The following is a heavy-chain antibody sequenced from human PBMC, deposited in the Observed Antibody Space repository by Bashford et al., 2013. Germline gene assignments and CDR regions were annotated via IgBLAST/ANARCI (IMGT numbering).Heavy chain of an antibody. D-gene: IGHD6-13*01. Sequence: SETLSLTCTVSGGSISSGGYYWSWIRQHPGKGLEWIGYIYHSGSTDYNPSLKSRVTISVDTSKNQFSLKLSSVTAADTAVYYCARVQIAAAGYFDYWGQGTLVTVSS. CDR2: IYHSGST. J-gene: IGHJ4*02. CDR3: ARVQIAAAGYFDY. V-gene: IGHV4-61*08. CDR1: GGSISSGGYY.